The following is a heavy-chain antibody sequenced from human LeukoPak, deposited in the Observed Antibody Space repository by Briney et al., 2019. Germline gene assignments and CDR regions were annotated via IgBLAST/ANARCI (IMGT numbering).Heavy chain of an antibody. J-gene: IGHJ4*02. CDR3: ARSCSSTSCPFDY. Sequence: GGSLRLSCAASGFTFSSYAMHWVRQAPGKGLEYVSAISSNGGSTYYANSVKGRFTISRDNSKNTLYLQMGSLRAEDMAVYYCARSCSSTSCPFDYWGQGPWSPSPQ. D-gene: IGHD2-2*01. CDR2: ISSNGGST. CDR1: GFTFSSYA. V-gene: IGHV3-64*01.